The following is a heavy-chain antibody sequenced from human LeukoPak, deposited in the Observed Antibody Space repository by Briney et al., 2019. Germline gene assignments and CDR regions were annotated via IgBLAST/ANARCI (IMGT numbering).Heavy chain of an antibody. D-gene: IGHD6-19*01. V-gene: IGHV3-30*04. CDR1: GLTFSSYA. Sequence: GSLRLSCAASGLTFSSYAMHWVRQAPGKGLEWVAVISYDGGNKYYADSVKGRFTISRDNSKNTLYLQMNSLRAEDTAVYYCASGEQWLSSEFDYWGQGTLVTVSS. CDR3: ASGEQWLSSEFDY. J-gene: IGHJ4*02. CDR2: ISYDGGNK.